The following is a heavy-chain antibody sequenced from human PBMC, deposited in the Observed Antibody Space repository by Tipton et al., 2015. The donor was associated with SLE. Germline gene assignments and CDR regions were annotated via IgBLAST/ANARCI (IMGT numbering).Heavy chain of an antibody. Sequence: TLSLTCTVSDGSIRSTNYYWGWIRQPAGKGPEWIGLIYGSGRTSYNPSLKSRVTISVDTSKNQFSLRLRSVTAADTAVYYCARGDFWSGPTYWGQGALVTVSS. D-gene: IGHD3-3*01. V-gene: IGHV4-61*02. CDR1: DGSIRSTNYY. CDR2: IYGSGRT. CDR3: ARGDFWSGPTY. J-gene: IGHJ4*02.